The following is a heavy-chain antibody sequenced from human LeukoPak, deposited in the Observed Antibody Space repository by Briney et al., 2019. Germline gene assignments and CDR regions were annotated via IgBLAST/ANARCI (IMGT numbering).Heavy chain of an antibody. D-gene: IGHD2-2*01. V-gene: IGHV4-31*03. Sequence: SETLSLTCTVSGGSISSGGYYWSRIRQHPGKGLEWIGYIYYSGSTYYNPSLKSRVTISVDTSKNQFSLKLSSVTAADTAVYYCARVGRIVVVPAAMGWFDPWGQGTLVTVSS. CDR1: GGSISSGGYY. CDR2: IYYSGST. J-gene: IGHJ5*02. CDR3: ARVGRIVVVPAAMGWFDP.